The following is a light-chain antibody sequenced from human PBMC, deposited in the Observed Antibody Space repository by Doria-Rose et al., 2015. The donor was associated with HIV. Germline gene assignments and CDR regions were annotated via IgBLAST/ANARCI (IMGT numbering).Light chain of an antibody. V-gene: IGKV1-39*01. Sequence: DVQLTQSPSSLSASVGDRVIITCRASQGITSNLNWYQQKAGKAPKRLIFTATTLQSGVPSRFSGGGSGTDFTLTISSLQPEDFATYYCQQTYSFPYSFGQGTKLDIE. CDR1: QGITSN. CDR3: QQTYSFPYS. CDR2: TAT. J-gene: IGKJ2*01.